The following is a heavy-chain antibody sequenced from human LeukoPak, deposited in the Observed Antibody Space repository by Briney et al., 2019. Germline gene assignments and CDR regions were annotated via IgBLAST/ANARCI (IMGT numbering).Heavy chain of an antibody. D-gene: IGHD5-18*01. CDR1: GFTFSNAW. V-gene: IGHV3-21*01. J-gene: IGHJ4*02. CDR3: ARDARGYG. Sequence: GGSLRLSCAASGFTFSNAWMSWVRQAPGKGLEWVSSISSSSSYIYYADSVKGRFTISRDNAKNSLYLQMNSLRAEDTAVYYCARDARGYGWGQGTLVTVSS. CDR2: ISSSSSYI.